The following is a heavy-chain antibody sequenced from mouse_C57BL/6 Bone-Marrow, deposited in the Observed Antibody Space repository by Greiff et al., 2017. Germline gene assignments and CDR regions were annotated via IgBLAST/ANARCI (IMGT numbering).Heavy chain of an antibody. CDR3: ARRLGPHFDY. D-gene: IGHD4-1*01. J-gene: IGHJ2*01. V-gene: IGHV5-6*02. CDR1: GFTFSSYG. CDR2: ISSGGSYT. Sequence: EVKLMESGGDLVKPGGSLKLSCAASGFTFSSYGMSWVRQTPDKRLEWVATISSGGSYTYYPDSVKGRFTISRDNAKNTLYLQMSSLKSEDTAMYYCARRLGPHFDYWGQGTTHTVSS.